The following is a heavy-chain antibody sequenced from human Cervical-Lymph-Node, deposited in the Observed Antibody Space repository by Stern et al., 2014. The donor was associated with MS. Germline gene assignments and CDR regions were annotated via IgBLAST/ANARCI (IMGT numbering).Heavy chain of an antibody. CDR2: ITNVGST. Sequence: EVQLVASGGGVIQPGGSLRLSCTASGFTVSRDYMTWVRQDPGKGLEWVSLITNVGSTFYTDSVKVRFTISRDDSKNTVYLHMTSLRAEDTAMYYCARDTSSPERSDWWGQGTLVTVSS. D-gene: IGHD1-1*01. CDR3: ARDTSSPERSDW. J-gene: IGHJ4*02. V-gene: IGHV3-53*01. CDR1: GFTVSRDY.